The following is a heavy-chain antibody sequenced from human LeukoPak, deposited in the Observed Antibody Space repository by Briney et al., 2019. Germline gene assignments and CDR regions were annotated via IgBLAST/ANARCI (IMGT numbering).Heavy chain of an antibody. V-gene: IGHV3-7*03. D-gene: IGHD1-26*01. Sequence: GGSLRLSCAASGFTFSSYWMSWVRQAPGKGLEWVANIKQDGSEKYYVDSVKGRFTISRDNAKNSLYLQMNSLRAEDTAVYYCAKDVGKWESLHFFDYWGQGTLVTVSS. CDR1: GFTFSSYW. J-gene: IGHJ4*02. CDR2: IKQDGSEK. CDR3: AKDVGKWESLHFFDY.